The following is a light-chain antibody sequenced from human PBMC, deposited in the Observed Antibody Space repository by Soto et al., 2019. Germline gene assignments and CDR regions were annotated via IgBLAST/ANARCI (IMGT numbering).Light chain of an antibody. CDR2: KAS. CDR3: QQYNNWPLWT. V-gene: IGKV1-5*03. Sequence: DIQMTQSPSTLSASVGDRVTITCRASQSISTYLAWYQQKPGKAPKLLIYKASSLESGVPSRFSGSGSGTEFTLTISSLQPDDFATYYCQQYNNWPLWTFGQGTKVEIK. J-gene: IGKJ1*01. CDR1: QSISTY.